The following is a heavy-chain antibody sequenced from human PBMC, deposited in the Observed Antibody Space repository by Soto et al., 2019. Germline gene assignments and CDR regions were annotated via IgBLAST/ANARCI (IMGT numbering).Heavy chain of an antibody. Sequence: QVQLVESGGGLVKPGGSLRLSCAASGFTFSDYYMSWIRQAPGKGREWVSYISRSSSYTNYADSVKGRFTISRDNAKNSLYLQMNSLRAEGTAVDYCARVRVVMGYYFDYCGQGTLGTVSS. CDR1: GFTFSDYY. V-gene: IGHV3-11*05. CDR2: ISRSSSYT. D-gene: IGHD2-21*01. J-gene: IGHJ4*02. CDR3: ARVRVVMGYYFDY.